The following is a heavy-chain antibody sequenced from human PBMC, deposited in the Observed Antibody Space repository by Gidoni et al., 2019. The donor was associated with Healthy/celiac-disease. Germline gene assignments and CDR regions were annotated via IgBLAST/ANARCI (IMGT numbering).Heavy chain of an antibody. D-gene: IGHD3-16*02. CDR3: TTFYVWGSYRRVDY. Sequence: EVQLVESGGGLVKPGGSLRLSCAASGFTFSNAWMSWVRQAPGKGLEWVGRIKSKTDGGTTDYAAPVKGRFTISRDDSKNTLYLQMNSLKTEDTAVYYCTTFYVWGSYRRVDYWGQGTLVTVSS. V-gene: IGHV3-15*01. CDR2: IKSKTDGGTT. J-gene: IGHJ4*02. CDR1: GFTFSNAW.